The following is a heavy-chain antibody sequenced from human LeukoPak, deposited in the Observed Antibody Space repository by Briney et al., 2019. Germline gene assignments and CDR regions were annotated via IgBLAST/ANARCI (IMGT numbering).Heavy chain of an antibody. CDR2: INPNSGGT. CDR1: GYTFTGYY. D-gene: IGHD5-24*01. Sequence: GASVKVSCKASGYTFTGYYMHWVRQAPGQGLEWMGWINPNSGGTNYAQKFQGRVTMTRDTSISTAYMELSRLRSDDTAVYYCARVREMATIAIDCWGQGTLVTVSS. V-gene: IGHV1-2*02. CDR3: ARVREMATIAIDC. J-gene: IGHJ4*02.